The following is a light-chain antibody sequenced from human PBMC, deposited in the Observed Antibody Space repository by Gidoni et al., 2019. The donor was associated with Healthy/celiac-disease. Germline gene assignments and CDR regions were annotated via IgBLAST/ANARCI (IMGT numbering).Light chain of an antibody. CDR2: AAS. J-gene: IGKJ3*01. CDR1: QSISSY. CDR3: QQSYSTPHT. Sequence: DIQRTQAPSSLSASVGDRVTITCRASQSISSYLNWYQQKPGKAPKLLIYAASSLQSGVPSRFSGSGSGTDFTLTISSLQPEDFATYYCQQSYSTPHTFXPXTNVDIK. V-gene: IGKV1-39*01.